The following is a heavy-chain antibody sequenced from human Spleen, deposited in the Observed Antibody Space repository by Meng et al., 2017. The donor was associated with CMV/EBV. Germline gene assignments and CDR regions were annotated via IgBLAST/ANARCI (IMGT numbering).Heavy chain of an antibody. V-gene: IGHV3-23*03. CDR3: ARVATVFGLFNGVDV. CDR1: GFTFSSYA. CDR2: IFSGQSTT. J-gene: IGHJ6*02. Sequence: GESLKISCSVSGFTFSSYAMNWVRQAPGKGLEWVSTIFSGQSTTYYADSVKGRFTISRDDSTDTVYLQMDSLGAEDTAMYYCARVATVFGLFNGVDVWGQGTTVTVSS. D-gene: IGHD3/OR15-3a*01.